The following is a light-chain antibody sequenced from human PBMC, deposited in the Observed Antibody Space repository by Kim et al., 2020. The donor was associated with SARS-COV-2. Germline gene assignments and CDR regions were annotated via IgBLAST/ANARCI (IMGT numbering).Light chain of an antibody. J-gene: IGKJ1*01. Sequence: SPGERATLSCRATQSVRNNYLAWYQQKPGQAPRLLIYGASSRATAILDRFSGSGSGTDFTLTISRLESEDFAVYYCHQYGSSLRTFGQGTKVDIK. CDR2: GAS. CDR3: HQYGSSLRT. CDR1: QSVRNNY. V-gene: IGKV3-20*01.